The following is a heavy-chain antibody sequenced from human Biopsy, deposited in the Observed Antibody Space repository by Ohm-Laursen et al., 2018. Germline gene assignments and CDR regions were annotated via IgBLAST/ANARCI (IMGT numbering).Heavy chain of an antibody. J-gene: IGHJ4*02. CDR1: GYSFTSYY. V-gene: IGHV1-69*01. CDR2: IIPMFGTA. CDR3: ARGPHSGSHSCFDY. D-gene: IGHD1-26*01. Sequence: SSVKVSCKASGYSFTSYYMHWVRQAPGQGLEWMGGIIPMFGTANYAKMFQSRVTIREDESTSTSYMELSSLTTEDTAIYYCARGPHSGSHSCFDYWGRGTLVTVSS.